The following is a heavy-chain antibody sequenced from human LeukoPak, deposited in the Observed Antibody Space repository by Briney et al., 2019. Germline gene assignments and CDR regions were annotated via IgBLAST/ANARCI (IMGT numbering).Heavy chain of an antibody. CDR2: IYHSGNT. Sequence: SETLSLTCSVSGGSIGSSNNYWSWIRQPPGKGLEWIGYIYHSGNTYYNPSLKSRLTISVDTPRNQFSLKLRSVTAADTAVYYCARGGTRITIVGVVINDFDYWGQGTLVTVSS. D-gene: IGHD3-3*01. V-gene: IGHV4-30-4*08. CDR3: ARGGTRITIVGVVINDFDY. J-gene: IGHJ4*02. CDR1: GGSIGSSNNY.